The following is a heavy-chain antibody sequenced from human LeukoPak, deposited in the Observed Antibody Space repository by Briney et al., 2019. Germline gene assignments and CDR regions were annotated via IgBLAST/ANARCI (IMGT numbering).Heavy chain of an antibody. D-gene: IGHD2-2*01. J-gene: IGHJ4*02. CDR3: ARDPGYCDNTSCYAANFDY. Sequence: GGSLRLSCAGSELTFSYFGMNWVRQAPGQTLEWVAYITRTSSATYYTDSVKGRFTISRDNSKNTLYLQMNSLRAEDTAVYYCARDPGYCDNTSCYAANFDYWGQGTLVTVSS. CDR1: ELTFSYFG. CDR2: ITRTSSAT. V-gene: IGHV3-48*01.